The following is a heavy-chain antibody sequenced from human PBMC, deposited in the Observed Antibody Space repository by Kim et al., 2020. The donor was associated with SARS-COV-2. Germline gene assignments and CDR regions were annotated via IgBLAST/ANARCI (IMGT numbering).Heavy chain of an antibody. J-gene: IGHJ2*01. Sequence: SVKVSCKASGGTFSSYAISWVRQAPGQGLEWMGRIIPILGIANYAQKFQGRVTITADKSTSTAYMELSSLRSEDTAMYYCARVGCSSTSCYPIYWYFDLWGRGTLVTVSS. CDR1: GGTFSSYA. V-gene: IGHV1-69*04. CDR2: IIPILGIA. D-gene: IGHD2-2*01. CDR3: ARVGCSSTSCYPIYWYFDL.